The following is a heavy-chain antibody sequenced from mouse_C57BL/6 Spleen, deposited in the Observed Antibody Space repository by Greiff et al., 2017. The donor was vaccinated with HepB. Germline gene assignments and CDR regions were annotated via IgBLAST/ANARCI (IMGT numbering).Heavy chain of an antibody. CDR1: GYTFTSYW. Sequence: VQLQQPGAELVKPGASVKMSCKASGYTFTSYWITWVKQRPGQGLEWIGDIYPGSGSTNYNEKFKSKATLTVDKSSSTAYMQLSSLTSEDSAVYYCASTAQATWAYWGQGTLVTVSA. CDR3: ASTAQATWAY. V-gene: IGHV1-55*01. J-gene: IGHJ3*01. D-gene: IGHD3-2*02. CDR2: IYPGSGST.